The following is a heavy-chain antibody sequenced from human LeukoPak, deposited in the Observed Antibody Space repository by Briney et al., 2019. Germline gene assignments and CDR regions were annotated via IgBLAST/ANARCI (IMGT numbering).Heavy chain of an antibody. J-gene: IGHJ2*01. V-gene: IGHV3-48*04. CDR3: ASSSSSWYWHFDL. CDR2: ISSSSSTM. Sequence: GGSLRLSCAASGFTFSSYSMNWVRQAPGKGLEWVSYISSSSSTMYYADSVEGRFTISRDNAKNSLYLQMNSLRAEDTAVYYCASSSSSWYWHFDLWGRGTLVTVSS. CDR1: GFTFSSYS. D-gene: IGHD6-13*01.